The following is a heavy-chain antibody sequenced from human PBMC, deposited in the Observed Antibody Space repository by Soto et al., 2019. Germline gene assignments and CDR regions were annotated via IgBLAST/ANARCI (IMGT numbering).Heavy chain of an antibody. D-gene: IGHD1-26*01. CDR3: ASWSRSNAFDI. J-gene: IGHJ3*02. Sequence: PSETLSLTCAVYGGSFSGHYWSWIRQPPGKGLVWVSHINSDGSSTNYADSVKGRFTISRDNAKNTLYLQMNSLRAEDTAMYYCASWSRSNAFDIWGQGTMVTVSS. CDR2: INSDGSST. CDR1: GGSFSGHY. V-gene: IGHV3-74*01.